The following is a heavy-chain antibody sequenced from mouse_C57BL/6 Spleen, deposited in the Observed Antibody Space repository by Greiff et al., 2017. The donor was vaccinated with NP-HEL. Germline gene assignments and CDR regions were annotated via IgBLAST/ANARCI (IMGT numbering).Heavy chain of an antibody. Sequence: VKLVESGPGLVAPSQSLSITCTVSGFSLTSYAISWVRQPPGKGLEWLGVIWTGGGTNYNSALKSRLSISKDNSKSQVFLKMNSLQTDDTARYYCARRETTVGGYFDYWGQGTTLTVSS. D-gene: IGHD1-1*01. V-gene: IGHV2-9-1*01. J-gene: IGHJ2*01. CDR1: GFSLTSYA. CDR3: ARRETTVGGYFDY. CDR2: IWTGGGT.